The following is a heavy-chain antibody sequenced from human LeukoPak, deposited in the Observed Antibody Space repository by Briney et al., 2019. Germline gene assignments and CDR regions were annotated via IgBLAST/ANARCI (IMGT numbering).Heavy chain of an antibody. Sequence: SETLSLTCTVSGGSISSYYWSWIRQPPGKGLEWIGYIYYSGSTNYNPSLKSRVTISVDTSKNQFSLKLSSVTAADTAVYYCAREGRYYDSSGYYYEGIDYWGQGTLVTVSS. CDR3: AREGRYYDSSGYYYEGIDY. CDR1: GGSISSYY. V-gene: IGHV4-59*01. J-gene: IGHJ4*02. CDR2: IYYSGST. D-gene: IGHD3-22*01.